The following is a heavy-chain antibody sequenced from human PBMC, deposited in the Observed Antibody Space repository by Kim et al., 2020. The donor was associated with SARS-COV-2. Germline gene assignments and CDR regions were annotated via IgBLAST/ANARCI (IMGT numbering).Heavy chain of an antibody. CDR1: GGSISSDY. CDR3: VAHQRTGRWALPGPFHL. CDR2: LYIDGGT. D-gene: IGHD2-2*01. J-gene: IGHJ3*01. V-gene: IGHV4-4*07. Sequence: SETLSLTCSVSGGSISSDYWSWIRQPAGKGLEWIGRLYIDGGTNYNPSFKIRVTISLATSTKKVSLRLTSGTAADTAMYYCVAHQRTGRWALPGPFHLWGQGTM.